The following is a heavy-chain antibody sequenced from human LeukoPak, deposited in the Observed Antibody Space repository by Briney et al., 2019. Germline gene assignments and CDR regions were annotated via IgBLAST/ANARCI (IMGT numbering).Heavy chain of an antibody. CDR2: IWYDGSNK. CDR3: ARDGPAAVAGTTLNY. Sequence: PGGSLRLSCAASGFTFSSYGMHWVRQAPGKGLEWVAVIWYDGSNKYYADSVKGRFTISRDNSKNTLYLQMNSLRAEDTAVYYCARDGPAAVAGTTLNYWGQGTLVTVSS. CDR1: GFTFSSYG. D-gene: IGHD6-19*01. J-gene: IGHJ4*02. V-gene: IGHV3-33*01.